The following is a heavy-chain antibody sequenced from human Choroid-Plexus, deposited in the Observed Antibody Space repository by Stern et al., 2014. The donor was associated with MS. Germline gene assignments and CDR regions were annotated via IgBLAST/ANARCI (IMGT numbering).Heavy chain of an antibody. V-gene: IGHV3-30*18. CDR1: GFTLGSCA. CDR3: AKDRQYLTYFFDH. Sequence: DQLVESGGGVVQPGRPLRLSCVASGFTLGSCAMHWVRQAPGKGLEWVEGVSYDGSNKYYADSVKGRVTISRDNSQNTLYMQMSSLRPEDTAVYYCAKDRQYLTYFFDHWGQGSLVTVSS. D-gene: IGHD2/OR15-2a*01. CDR2: VSYDGSNK. J-gene: IGHJ5*02.